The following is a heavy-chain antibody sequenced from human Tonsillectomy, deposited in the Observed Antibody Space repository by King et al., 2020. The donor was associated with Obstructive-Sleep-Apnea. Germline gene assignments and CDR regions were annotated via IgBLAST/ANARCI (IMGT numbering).Heavy chain of an antibody. J-gene: IGHJ4*02. CDR2: IYYRGNT. D-gene: IGHD6-13*01. V-gene: IGHV4-59*01. Sequence: QLQESGPGLVKPSESLSLTCTVSGGAISSYYWSSIRLAPGKELDGMGKIYYRGNTNYKSSLKSRVTISVDTSKNQFFLTLRSVTAADTAIYYCARDGRAAAGIDSWGLGTLVTVSS. CDR3: ARDGRAAAGIDS. CDR1: GGAISSYY.